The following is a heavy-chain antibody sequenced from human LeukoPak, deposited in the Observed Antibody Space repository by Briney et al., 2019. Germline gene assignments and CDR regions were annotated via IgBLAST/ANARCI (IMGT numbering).Heavy chain of an antibody. CDR2: IHHSGTT. J-gene: IGHJ6*03. V-gene: IGHV4-38-2*02. Sequence: SETLSLTCTVSGYSISSGYYWGWIRQPPGKGLEWVGSIHHSGTTYYNPPLKSRVTISLATSKNQFSLKLSSVTAADTAVYYCARAHYYYYMDVWGKGTTVTISS. CDR3: ARAHYYYYMDV. CDR1: GYSISSGYY.